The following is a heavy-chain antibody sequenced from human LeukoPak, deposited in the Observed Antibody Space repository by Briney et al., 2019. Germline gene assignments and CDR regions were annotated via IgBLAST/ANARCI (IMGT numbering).Heavy chain of an antibody. CDR1: GFTFSSYA. J-gene: IGHJ4*02. CDR2: ISGSGGST. V-gene: IGHV3-23*01. D-gene: IGHD3-10*02. Sequence: GGSLRLSCAASGFTFSSYAMSWVRQAPGRGLEWVSAISGSGGSTYYADSVKGRFTISRDNSKNTLYLQMNSLRAEDTAVYYCAKACMLGFPPPNDYWGQGTLVTVSS. CDR3: AKACMLGFPPPNDY.